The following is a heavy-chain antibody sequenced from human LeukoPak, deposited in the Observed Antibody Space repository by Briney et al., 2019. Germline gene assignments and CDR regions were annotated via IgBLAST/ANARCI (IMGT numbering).Heavy chain of an antibody. J-gene: IGHJ4*02. V-gene: IGHV4-59*12. CDR2: IYYSGST. CDR3: ARVAWSGVDY. Sequence: ASETLSLTCTVSGGSISSYYWSWIRQPPGKGLQWIGYIYYSGSTNYHPSLKSRVTISVDTSKNQFSLKLSSVTAADTAVYYCARVAWSGVDYWGQGTLVTVSS. CDR1: GGSISSYY. D-gene: IGHD3-3*01.